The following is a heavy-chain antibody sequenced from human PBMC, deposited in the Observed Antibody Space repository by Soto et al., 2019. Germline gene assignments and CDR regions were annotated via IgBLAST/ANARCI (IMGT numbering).Heavy chain of an antibody. V-gene: IGHV4-59*08. D-gene: IGHD3-10*01. CDR1: GGSISSYY. CDR2: VHHSWGS. J-gene: IGHJ6*02. CDR3: ARQGFGPLHGLVDG. Sequence: QVQLQESGPGLVKPSETLSLSCTVSGGSISSYYWSWFRQSPGKRMEWIGYVHHSWGSSYNPSLQSRVAISLDASKSQFPLKVTSVPATDTAVYYCARQGFGPLHGLVDGWGQGTTVTVSS.